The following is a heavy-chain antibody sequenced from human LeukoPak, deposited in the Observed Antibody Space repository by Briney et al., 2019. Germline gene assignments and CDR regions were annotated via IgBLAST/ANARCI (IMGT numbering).Heavy chain of an antibody. CDR2: IYYSGST. Sequence: PSETLSLTCTVSGGSISSSSYYWRWIPQPPGKGLGWIGGIYYSGSTYYNPSLMSRVTISVDKSKNHFSQKLSSVTAAETAVYYCARRECYWTAMREAWGQGTLVTVSS. V-gene: IGHV4-39*01. D-gene: IGHD1-1*01. J-gene: IGHJ5*02. CDR1: GGSISSSSYY. CDR3: ARRECYWTAMREA.